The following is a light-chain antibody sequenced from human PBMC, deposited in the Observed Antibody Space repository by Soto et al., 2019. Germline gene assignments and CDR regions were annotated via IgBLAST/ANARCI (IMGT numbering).Light chain of an antibody. Sequence: EIVLTQSPGTLSLSPGEGATLSCRASHSVSSSYLAWYQQKPGQAPRLLIYGASSRATGIPDRFSGGGSGTDFTLTINRLEPEDFAVYYCQQYDSSPTFGQGTKVDIK. J-gene: IGKJ1*01. CDR2: GAS. V-gene: IGKV3-20*01. CDR1: HSVSSSY. CDR3: QQYDSSPT.